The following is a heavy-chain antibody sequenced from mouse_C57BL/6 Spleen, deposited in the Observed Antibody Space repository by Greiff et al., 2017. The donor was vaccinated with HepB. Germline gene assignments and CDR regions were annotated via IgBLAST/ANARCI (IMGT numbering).Heavy chain of an antibody. CDR3: ARRTPPSAQATGAWFAY. CDR2: INPSSGYN. J-gene: IGHJ3*01. V-gene: IGHV1-7*01. Sequence: QVQLQQSGAELAKPGASVKLSCKASGYTFTSYWMHWVKQRPGQGLEWIGYINPSSGYNKYNQKFKDKVTLTADKSSNTAYMQLSSLTYEDSAVYYCARRTPPSAQATGAWFAYWGQGTLVTVSA. D-gene: IGHD3-2*02. CDR1: GYTFTSYW.